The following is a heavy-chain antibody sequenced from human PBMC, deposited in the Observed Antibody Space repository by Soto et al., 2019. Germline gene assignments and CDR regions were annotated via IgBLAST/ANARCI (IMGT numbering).Heavy chain of an antibody. J-gene: IGHJ4*02. CDR1: GFTVSTNY. CDR3: ARVGDSSGWYLDY. V-gene: IGHV3-53*01. D-gene: IGHD6-19*01. CDR2: IYSGVST. Sequence: GGSLRLSCAASGFTVSTNYMSWVRQAPGKGLEWVSVIYSGVSTNYADSVKGRFTISRDNSKNTLYLQMNSLRAEDTAVYYCARVGDSSGWYLDYWGQGTLVTVSS.